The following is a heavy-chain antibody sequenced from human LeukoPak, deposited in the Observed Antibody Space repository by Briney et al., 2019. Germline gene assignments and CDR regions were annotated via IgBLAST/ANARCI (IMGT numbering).Heavy chain of an antibody. CDR3: ARDGYDILTGYYPFDY. D-gene: IGHD3-9*01. Sequence: SETLSLTCTVSGGSISSYWWSWIRQPPGKGLEWIGYIYYSGNTNYNPSLKSRVTMSVDTSKNQFSLKLSSVTAADTAVYYCARDGYDILTGYYPFDYWGQGTLVTVSS. CDR1: GGSISSYW. CDR2: IYYSGNT. J-gene: IGHJ4*02. V-gene: IGHV4-59*12.